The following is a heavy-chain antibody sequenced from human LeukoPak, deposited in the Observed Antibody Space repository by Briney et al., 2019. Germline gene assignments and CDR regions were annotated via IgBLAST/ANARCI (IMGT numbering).Heavy chain of an antibody. V-gene: IGHV1-18*01. Sequence: ASVTVSCKASGYTFTSYGISWVRQAPGQGLEWMGWISAYNGNTNYAQKLQGRVTMTTDTSTSTAYMELRSLRSGDTAVYYCAREGGDMITFGGVIPFDYWGQGTLVTVSS. CDR1: GYTFTSYG. J-gene: IGHJ4*02. D-gene: IGHD3-16*02. CDR2: ISAYNGNT. CDR3: AREGGDMITFGGVIPFDY.